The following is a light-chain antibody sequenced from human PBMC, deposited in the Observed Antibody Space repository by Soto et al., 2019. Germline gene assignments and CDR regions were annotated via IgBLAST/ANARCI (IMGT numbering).Light chain of an antibody. CDR1: QDISSY. V-gene: IGKV1-9*01. Sequence: DIQLTQSPSFLSPSVGDRVTITCRASQDISSYLAWYQQKPGKAPKLLIYAASFLESGVPSRFSGSGSGTAFTLTNSSLQPEDFATYYCQQLNSYPLTFGGGTKVEI. CDR3: QQLNSYPLT. J-gene: IGKJ4*01. CDR2: AAS.